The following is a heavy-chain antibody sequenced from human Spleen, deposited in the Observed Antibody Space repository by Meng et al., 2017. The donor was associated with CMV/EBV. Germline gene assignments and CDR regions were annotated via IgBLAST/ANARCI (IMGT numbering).Heavy chain of an antibody. Sequence: GGSLRLSCAASGFTFSNYGMSWVRQAPGKGLEWVSIIYGSGSSTYYADSVKGRFTTSRDNSRNTLYLQMHSLRAEDTPVYYCAKDAMTMTRGVDYYGMDVWGQGTTVTVSS. CDR3: AKDAMTMTRGVDYYGMDV. CDR2: IYGSGSST. D-gene: IGHD3-10*01. V-gene: IGHV3-23*03. CDR1: GFTFSNYG. J-gene: IGHJ6*02.